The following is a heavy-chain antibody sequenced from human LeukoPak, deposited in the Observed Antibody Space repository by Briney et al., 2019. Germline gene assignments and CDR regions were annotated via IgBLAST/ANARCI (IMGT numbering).Heavy chain of an antibody. CDR3: ARRGDYYGSGSYWDPFDY. D-gene: IGHD3-10*01. Sequence: ASVKVSCKASGYTFTGYSMHWVRQAPGQGLEWMGWIAPNSGGTNYAQKFQGRVTMTRDTSISTAYMELSRLRSDDTAVYYCARRGDYYGSGSYWDPFDYWGQGTLVTVSS. CDR2: IAPNSGGT. CDR1: GYTFTGYS. J-gene: IGHJ4*02. V-gene: IGHV1-2*02.